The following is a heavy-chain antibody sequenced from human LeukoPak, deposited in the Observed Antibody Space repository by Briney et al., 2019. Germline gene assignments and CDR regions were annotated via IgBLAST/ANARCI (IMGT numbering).Heavy chain of an antibody. Sequence: TSETLSLTCAVYGGSFSGYYWSWIRQPPGKGLEWIGEINHSGSTNYNPSLKSRVTISVDTSKNQFSLKLSSVTAADTAVYYCARRPRRSSTLGSAFDIWGQGTMVTVSS. CDR2: INHSGST. J-gene: IGHJ3*02. CDR3: ARRPRRSSTLGSAFDI. V-gene: IGHV4-34*01. CDR1: GGSFSGYY. D-gene: IGHD2-2*01.